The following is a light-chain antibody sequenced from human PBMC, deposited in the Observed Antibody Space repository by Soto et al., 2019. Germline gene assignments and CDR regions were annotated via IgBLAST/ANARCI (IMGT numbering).Light chain of an antibody. CDR1: QSVGSY. CDR3: QQRSNWPRVT. V-gene: IGKV3-11*01. CDR2: GAS. Sequence: EIVLTQSPATLSLSPGERATLSCRASQSVGSYLAWYQQKPGQAPRLLIYGASNRATGIPARFSGSGSGTDFTLTISSLEPEDSAVYYCQQRSNWPRVTFGGGTKVELK. J-gene: IGKJ4*01.